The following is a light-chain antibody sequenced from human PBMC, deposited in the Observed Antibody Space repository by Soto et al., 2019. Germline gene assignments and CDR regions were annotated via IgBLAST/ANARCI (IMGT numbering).Light chain of an antibody. CDR1: QAISKY. J-gene: IGKJ3*01. V-gene: IGKV1-27*01. CDR3: QKYDSAPLFT. Sequence: DIQMTQTPPSLSASVGDRVTITRRASQAISKYLAWYQQKPGKVPKLLIYAASTLQSGVPSRFSGSGSGTDFTLTISSLQPEDVATYYCQKYDSAPLFTFGPGTRVDVK. CDR2: AAS.